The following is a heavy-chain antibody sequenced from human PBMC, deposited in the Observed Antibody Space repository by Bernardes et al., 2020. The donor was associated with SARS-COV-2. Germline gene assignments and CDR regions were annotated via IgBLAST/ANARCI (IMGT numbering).Heavy chain of an antibody. CDR1: GGSFSGYY. J-gene: IGHJ4*02. Sequence: SETLSLTCAVYGGSFSGYYWSWIRQPPGKGLEWIGEINHSGSTNYNPSLKSRVTISVDTSKNQFSLKLSSVTAADTAVYYCAREPPPGNDYGDYVSLVEEWGQGTLVTVSS. CDR2: INHSGST. D-gene: IGHD4-17*01. V-gene: IGHV4-34*01. CDR3: AREPPPGNDYGDYVSLVEE.